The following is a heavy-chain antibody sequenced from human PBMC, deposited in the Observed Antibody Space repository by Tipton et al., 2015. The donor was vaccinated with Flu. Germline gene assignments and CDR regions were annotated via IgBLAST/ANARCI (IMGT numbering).Heavy chain of an antibody. V-gene: IGHV3-9*01. CDR1: GFTFDDHA. CDR3: VKTVAADFFSVWDV. CDR2: ISWNSGTI. Sequence: SLRLSCAVSGFTFDDHAMHWARLAPGKGLEWVAGISWNSGTIHYADSVRGRFTISRDNAKDSLYLQMNSLRAEGTALYYCVKTVAADFFSVWDVWGQGTTVTVSS. J-gene: IGHJ6*02. D-gene: IGHD3/OR15-3a*01.